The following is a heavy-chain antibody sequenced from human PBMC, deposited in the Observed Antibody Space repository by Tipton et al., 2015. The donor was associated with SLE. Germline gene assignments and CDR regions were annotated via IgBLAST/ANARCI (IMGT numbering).Heavy chain of an antibody. CDR3: ARDPRVNYDFSSGFYYNMDV. Sequence: SLRLSCAASGFTFSTYSMNWVRQAPGKGLEWVSSISSSSSYIYYAYSLKGRFTISRDNAKNSLYLQMNSLRAEDTAVYYCARDPRVNYDFSSGFYYNMDVWGQGTTVTVSS. CDR1: GFTFSTYS. V-gene: IGHV3-21*04. J-gene: IGHJ6*02. CDR2: ISSSSSYI. D-gene: IGHD3-3*01.